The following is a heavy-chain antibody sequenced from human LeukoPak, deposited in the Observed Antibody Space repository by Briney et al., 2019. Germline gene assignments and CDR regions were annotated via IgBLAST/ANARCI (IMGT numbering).Heavy chain of an antibody. D-gene: IGHD3-10*01. V-gene: IGHV4-59*01. CDR2: IYYSGST. CDR3: ARGSDWFDP. J-gene: IGHJ5*02. Sequence: SETLSLTCTVSGGSISSYYWSWIRQPPGKGLEWIGYIYYSGSTNYNPSLKSRVTISVDTSKNQFSLKLSSVTAADTAVYYCARGSDWFDPWGQGTLVTVSS. CDR1: GGSISSYY.